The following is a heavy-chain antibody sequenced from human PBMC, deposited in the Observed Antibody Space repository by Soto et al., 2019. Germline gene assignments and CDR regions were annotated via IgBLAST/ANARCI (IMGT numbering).Heavy chain of an antibody. J-gene: IGHJ4*02. CDR3: ATPRRGYSYDLDY. V-gene: IGHV1-24*01. D-gene: IGHD5-18*01. CDR1: GYTLTELS. CDR2: FDPDDGET. Sequence: QVQLVQSGAEVKKPGASVKVSCKVSGYTLTELSMHWVRQAPGKGLEWMGGFDPDDGETIYAQKFQGRVTMTEDTSTDTAYMEMRRLRYEDTAGYYCATPRRGYSYDLDYWGQGTLVTVSS.